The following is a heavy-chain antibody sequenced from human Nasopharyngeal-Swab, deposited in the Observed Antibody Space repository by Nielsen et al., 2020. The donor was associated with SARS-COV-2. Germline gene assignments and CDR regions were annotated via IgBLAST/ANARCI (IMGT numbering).Heavy chain of an antibody. J-gene: IGHJ4*02. CDR2: INSDGSST. CDR1: GFTFSSYW. V-gene: IGHV3-74*01. D-gene: IGHD5-18*01. CDR3: AKDRDTAMGYYFDY. Sequence: GGSLRLSCAASGFTFSSYWMHWVRQAPGKGLVWVSRINSDGSSTSYADSVKGRFTISRDNAKNTLYLQMNSLRAEDTAVYYCAKDRDTAMGYYFDYWGQGTLVTVSS.